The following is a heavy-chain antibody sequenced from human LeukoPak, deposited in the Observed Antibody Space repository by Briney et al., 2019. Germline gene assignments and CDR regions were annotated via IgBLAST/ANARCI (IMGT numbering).Heavy chain of an antibody. J-gene: IGHJ4*02. CDR3: ARGLKTAGHDTKFDY. Sequence: ASVKVSCKASGYTFTSYDINWVRQATGQGLEWMGWMDPNSGNTGYAQKFQGRVTMTRNTSISTAYMELSSLRSEDTAVYYCARGLKTAGHDTKFDYWGQGTLVTVSS. V-gene: IGHV1-8*01. D-gene: IGHD6-13*01. CDR1: GYTFTSYD. CDR2: MDPNSGNT.